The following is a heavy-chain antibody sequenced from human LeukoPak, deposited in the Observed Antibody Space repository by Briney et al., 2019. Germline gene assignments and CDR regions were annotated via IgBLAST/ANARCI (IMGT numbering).Heavy chain of an antibody. V-gene: IGHV4-34*01. J-gene: IGHJ3*02. CDR3: ARPSSNYASGAFDI. Sequence: PSETLSLTCAVYGGSFSGHYWSWIRQPPGKGLEWIGEINHSGSTNHNPSLKSRVTISVDTSKNEFSLKLSSVSAADTAVYYCARPSSNYASGAFDIWGQGTMVTVSS. CDR1: GGSFSGHY. D-gene: IGHD4-4*01. CDR2: INHSGST.